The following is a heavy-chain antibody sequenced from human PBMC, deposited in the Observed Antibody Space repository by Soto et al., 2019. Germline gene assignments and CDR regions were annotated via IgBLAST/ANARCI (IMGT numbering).Heavy chain of an antibody. J-gene: IGHJ6*02. V-gene: IGHV1-69*08. D-gene: IGHD6-6*01. CDR3: PRAGIAARLFHGMDV. Sequence: SVKVSCRASGGTFSSYTISWARQAPGQGLEWMGRIIPILGNTNYAQKLQGRVTMTTDTSTSTACMELGSLRSDDTAVYYCPRAGIAARLFHGMDVWGQGTTVTVSS. CDR2: IIPILGNT. CDR1: GGTFSSYT.